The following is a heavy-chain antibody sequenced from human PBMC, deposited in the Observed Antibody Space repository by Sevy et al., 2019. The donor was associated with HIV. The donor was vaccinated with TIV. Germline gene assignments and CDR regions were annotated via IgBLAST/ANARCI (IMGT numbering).Heavy chain of an antibody. Sequence: ASVKVSCKASGYTFTSYGISWVRQAPGQGLEWMGWISAYNGNTNYPQKLQGRVTMTTDTSTSTAYMELRSLRSDDTAVYYCARGRDSGYDSLYYYYYGMDVWGQGTTVTVSS. V-gene: IGHV1-18*01. CDR1: GYTFTSYG. D-gene: IGHD5-12*01. CDR3: ARGRDSGYDSLYYYYYGMDV. J-gene: IGHJ6*02. CDR2: ISAYNGNT.